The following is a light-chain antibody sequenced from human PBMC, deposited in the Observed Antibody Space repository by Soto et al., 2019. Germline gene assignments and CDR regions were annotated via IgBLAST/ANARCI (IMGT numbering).Light chain of an antibody. V-gene: IGKV1-39*01. CDR3: QQSYSTPWT. Sequence: DIQMTQSPSTLSGSVGDRVTITCRASQTISSWLAWYQQKAGKTKLLVYSASSLQSGVPSRFSGSGAGTDFTLTISSLQPEDFATYYCQQSYSTPWTFGQGTKVDIK. CDR2: SAS. CDR1: QTISSW. J-gene: IGKJ1*01.